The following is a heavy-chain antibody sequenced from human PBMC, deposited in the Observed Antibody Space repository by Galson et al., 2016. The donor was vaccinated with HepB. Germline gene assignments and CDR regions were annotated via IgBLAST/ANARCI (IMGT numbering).Heavy chain of an antibody. CDR1: GFSFSDHY. D-gene: IGHD5-18*01. CDR3: ARDPDTSSKVDF. V-gene: IGHV3-11*01. Sequence: SLRLSCAASGFSFSDHYMSWIRQAPGKGLESIAYISSSGTVLYYAASAQGRFTISRDNAKKSLYLQMNSLRADDTGVYYCARDPDTSSKVDFWGHGTTVTVSS. J-gene: IGHJ6*02. CDR2: ISSSGTVL.